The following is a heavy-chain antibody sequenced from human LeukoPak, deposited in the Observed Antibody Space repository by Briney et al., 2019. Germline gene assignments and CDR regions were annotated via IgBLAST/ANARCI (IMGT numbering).Heavy chain of an antibody. Sequence: GASVKASCKASGYTFSSYDINWVRQATGQGLEWMGWMSPSTGNTGYAQKFQGRVTMTRDTSTSTAYMELSSLKSEDTAVYYCARLSETPAFYPGGRYLYLAYWGQGAQVTVSS. D-gene: IGHD2-8*02. J-gene: IGHJ4*02. CDR1: GYTFSSYD. V-gene: IGHV1-8*01. CDR2: MSPSTGNT. CDR3: ARLSETPAFYPGGRYLYLAY.